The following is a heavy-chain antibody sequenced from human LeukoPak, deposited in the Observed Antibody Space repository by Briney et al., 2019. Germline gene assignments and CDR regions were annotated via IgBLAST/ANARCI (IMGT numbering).Heavy chain of an antibody. CDR1: GYSISSGHY. CDR2: IYHSGST. CDR3: ARNDSRGYFDY. J-gene: IGHJ4*02. D-gene: IGHD3-22*01. Sequence: SETLSLTCAVSGYSISSGHYWGWIRQPPGKGLEWIGGIYHSGSTSYNPSLKSRVTISVDTSKNQFSLKLNSVTAADTAVYYCARNDSRGYFDYWGQGTLVTVSS. V-gene: IGHV4-38-2*01.